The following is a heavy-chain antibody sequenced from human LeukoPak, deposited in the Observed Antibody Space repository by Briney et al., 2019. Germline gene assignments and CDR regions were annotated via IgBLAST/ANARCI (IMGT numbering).Heavy chain of an antibody. J-gene: IGHJ6*02. D-gene: IGHD6-19*01. Sequence: SETLSLTCTVSGGSISSHYWNRIRQPPGKGLEWIGYIYYSGSTNYNPSLKSRVTISVDTSKNQFSLKLSSVTAADTAVYYCARHMAVAGWPGYYYGMDVWGQGTTVTVSS. V-gene: IGHV4-59*08. CDR3: ARHMAVAGWPGYYYGMDV. CDR1: GGSISSHY. CDR2: IYYSGST.